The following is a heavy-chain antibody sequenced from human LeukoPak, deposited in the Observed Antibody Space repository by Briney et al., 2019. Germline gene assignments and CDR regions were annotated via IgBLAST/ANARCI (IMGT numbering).Heavy chain of an antibody. CDR2: IYYSRST. CDR1: GGSISSSSYY. D-gene: IGHD1-20*01. V-gene: IGHV4-39*07. Sequence: SETLSLTCTVSGGSISSSSYYWGWIRQPPGKGLEWIGSIYYSRSTYYNPSLKSRVTISVDTSKNQFSLKLSSVTAADTAVYYCARTADGNWNYDYWGQGTLVTVSS. CDR3: ARTADGNWNYDY. J-gene: IGHJ4*02.